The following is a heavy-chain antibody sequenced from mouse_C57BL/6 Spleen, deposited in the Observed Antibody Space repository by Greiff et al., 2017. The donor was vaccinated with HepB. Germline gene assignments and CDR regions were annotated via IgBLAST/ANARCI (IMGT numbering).Heavy chain of an antibody. CDR1: GFSLTSYG. Sequence: VMLVESGPGLVQPSQSLSITCTVSGFSLTSYGVHWVRQSPGKGLEWLGVIWSGGSTDYNAAFISRLSISKDNSKSQVFFKMNSLQADDTAIYYCARTGYYGSSSAMDYWGQGTSVTVSS. D-gene: IGHD1-1*01. CDR3: ARTGYYGSSSAMDY. J-gene: IGHJ4*01. CDR2: IWSGGST. V-gene: IGHV2-2*01.